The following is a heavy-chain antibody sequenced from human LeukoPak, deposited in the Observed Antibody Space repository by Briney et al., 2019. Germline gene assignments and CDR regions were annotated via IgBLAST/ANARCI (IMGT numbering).Heavy chain of an antibody. Sequence: ASVKVSCKASGGTFSSYAISWVRQAPGQRLEWMGWINAGNGNTKYSQKFQGRVTITRDTSASTAYMELSSLRSEDTAVYYCARGRYDSSGYYSDDYWGQGTLVTVSS. CDR2: INAGNGNT. CDR1: GGTFSSYA. D-gene: IGHD3-22*01. J-gene: IGHJ4*02. CDR3: ARGRYDSSGYYSDDY. V-gene: IGHV1-3*01.